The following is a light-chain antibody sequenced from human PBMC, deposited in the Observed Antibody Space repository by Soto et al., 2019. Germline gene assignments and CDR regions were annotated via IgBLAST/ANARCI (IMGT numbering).Light chain of an antibody. CDR2: GNS. CDR1: SSNIGAGYD. CDR3: QSYDSRLSGWV. J-gene: IGLJ3*02. Sequence: QSVLTQPPSVSGAPGQRVTISCTGSSSNIGAGYDVHWYQQLPGTAPKLLIYGNSNRPSGVPDRFSGSKSGTSASLAITGLKAEDEADYYCQSYDSRLSGWVFGGGTKSPS. V-gene: IGLV1-40*01.